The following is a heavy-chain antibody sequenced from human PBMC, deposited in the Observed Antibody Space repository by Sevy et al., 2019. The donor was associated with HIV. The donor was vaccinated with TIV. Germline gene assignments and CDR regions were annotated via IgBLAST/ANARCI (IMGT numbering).Heavy chain of an antibody. CDR1: GFTLSSYG. CDR3: AKEVGQH. V-gene: IGHV3-30*18. J-gene: IGHJ1*01. D-gene: IGHD2-15*01. CDR2: ISYDGSNK. Sequence: GGSLRLSCAASGFTLSSYGMHWVRQAPGKGLEWVAVISYDGSNKYYADSVKGRFTISRDNSKNTLYLQMNSLRAEDTAVYYCAKEVGQHWGQGTLVTVSS.